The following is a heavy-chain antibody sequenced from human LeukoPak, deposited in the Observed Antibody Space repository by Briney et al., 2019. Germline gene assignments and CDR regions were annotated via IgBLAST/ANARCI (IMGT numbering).Heavy chain of an antibody. D-gene: IGHD2-15*01. CDR2: IWHDGSNK. CDR3: AREFEMVVYPPGLDY. J-gene: IGHJ4*02. Sequence: GGSLRLSCAASGFNFRTYGMHWVRQAPGKGLEWLAIIWHDGSNKYYGDSVKGRFTISRDNSKNTLYLQMNSLRAEDTAVYYCAREFEMVVYPPGLDYWGQGTLVTVSS. CDR1: GFNFRTYG. V-gene: IGHV3-33*01.